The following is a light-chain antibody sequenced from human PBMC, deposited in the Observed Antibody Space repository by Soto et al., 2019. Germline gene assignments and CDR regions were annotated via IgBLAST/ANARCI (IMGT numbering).Light chain of an antibody. CDR3: PQYYSYPRT. V-gene: IGKV1-8*01. CDR1: QGISSY. J-gene: IGKJ1*01. Sequence: IHMTQSPSSVSASVGDRVTITCRASQGISSYLAWYQQKPGKAPKLLIYAASTLQSGVPSRFSGSGSGTDFTLTISCLQSEDFATYYCPQYYSYPRTFGQGAKVDIK. CDR2: AAS.